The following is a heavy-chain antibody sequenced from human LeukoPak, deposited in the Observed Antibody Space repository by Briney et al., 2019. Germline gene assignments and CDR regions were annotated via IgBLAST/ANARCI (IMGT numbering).Heavy chain of an antibody. CDR2: ISGSGGST. J-gene: IGHJ6*03. CDR3: AKLESYLWFGEGYYYMDV. CDR1: GFTFSSYA. Sequence: GGSLRLSCAASGFTFSSYAMSWVRQAPGKGLEWVSAISGSGGSTYYADSVKGRFTISRDNSKNTLYLQMNSLRAEDTAVYYCAKLESYLWFGEGYYYMDVWGKGTTVTISS. D-gene: IGHD3-10*01. V-gene: IGHV3-23*01.